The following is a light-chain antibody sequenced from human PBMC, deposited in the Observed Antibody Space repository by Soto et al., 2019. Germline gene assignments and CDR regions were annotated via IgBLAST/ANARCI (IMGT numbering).Light chain of an antibody. V-gene: IGKV1-39*01. J-gene: IGKJ2*01. CDR3: QQSYRTPYT. CDR1: QSISSY. CDR2: AAS. Sequence: DIPMTQSPSSLSASVGDRVTITCRASQSISSYLNWYQQKPGKAPKLLIYAASSLQSGVPSRFSGSGSGTHFTLTISSLQPEDFATYYCQQSYRTPYTFGHGTKLDIK.